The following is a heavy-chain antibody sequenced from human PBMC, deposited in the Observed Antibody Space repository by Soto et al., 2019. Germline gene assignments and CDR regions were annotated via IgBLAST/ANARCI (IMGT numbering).Heavy chain of an antibody. CDR2: MNPNSGNT. CDR3: AGARSAAGAGWYDR. CDR1: GYTFTSYD. Sequence: QVQLVQSGAEVKKPGASVKVSCKASGYTFTSYDINWVRQATGQGLEWMGWMNPNSGNTAYAQKFQGRVTMTRNTSSSTADIELSRLTSEDTAVHYCAGARSAAGAGWYDRWGQGTLVTVP. V-gene: IGHV1-8*01. J-gene: IGHJ5*02. D-gene: IGHD6-13*01.